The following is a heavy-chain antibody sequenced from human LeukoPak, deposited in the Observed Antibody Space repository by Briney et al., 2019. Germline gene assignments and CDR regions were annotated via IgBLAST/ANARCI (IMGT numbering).Heavy chain of an antibody. D-gene: IGHD6-19*01. J-gene: IGHJ1*01. CDR3: ATGYSSGWYFYFQH. V-gene: IGHV3-7*01. CDR1: GFTFSSSW. CDR2: IKQDGSEK. Sequence: GGSLRLSCAASGFTFSSSWMTWVRQAPGKGLEWVANIKQDGSEKNYVDSVKGRFTISRDNAKNSLSLRMNSLSAEDTAVYYCATGYSSGWYFYFQHWGQGSLVSVSS.